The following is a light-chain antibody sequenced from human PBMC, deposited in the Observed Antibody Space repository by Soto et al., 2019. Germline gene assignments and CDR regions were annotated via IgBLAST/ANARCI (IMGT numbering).Light chain of an antibody. CDR1: QSVSSN. Sequence: EIVMTQSPATLSVSPGETATLSCRASQSVSSNLAWYQQKPGQAPSLLIYGASTRATDIPPRFSGSGSGTDFTLTISRLEPEDFAVYYCQQYLTSPKTFGQGTKV. V-gene: IGKV3-15*01. CDR3: QQYLTSPKT. CDR2: GAS. J-gene: IGKJ1*01.